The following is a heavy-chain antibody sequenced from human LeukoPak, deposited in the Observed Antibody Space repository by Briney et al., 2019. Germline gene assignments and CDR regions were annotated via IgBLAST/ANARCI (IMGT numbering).Heavy chain of an antibody. CDR1: GFAFSSYS. J-gene: IGHJ5*02. D-gene: IGHD3-9*01. CDR2: ISSGSSFK. Sequence: GGSLRLSCAASGFAFSSYSMNWVRQAPGKGLEWVSSISSGSSFKYYADSVKGRFTISRDNAKNSLYLQMSSLRAEDTAVYYCASSFTYYDILTGFGPWGQGTLVTVSS. CDR3: ASSFTYYDILTGFGP. V-gene: IGHV3-21*01.